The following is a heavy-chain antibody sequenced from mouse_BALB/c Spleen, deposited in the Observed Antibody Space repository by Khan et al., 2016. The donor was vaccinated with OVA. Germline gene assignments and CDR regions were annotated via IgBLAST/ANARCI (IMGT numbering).Heavy chain of an antibody. CDR2: INPSNGRT. D-gene: IGHD1-1*01. V-gene: IGHV1S81*02. J-gene: IGHJ3*01. CDR1: GYTFTSYW. CDR3: ARLGDLVLRPFAY. Sequence: QVQLQQPGAELVKPGASVKLSCKASGYTFTSYWMHWVKQRPGQGLEWIGEINPSNGRTNYNEKFKSKATLTVDKSSSTAYMQLSSLTSEDSAVYYCARLGDLVLRPFAYWGQGTLVTVSA.